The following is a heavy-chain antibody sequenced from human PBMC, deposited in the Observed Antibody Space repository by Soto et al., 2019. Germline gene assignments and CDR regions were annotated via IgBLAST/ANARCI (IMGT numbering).Heavy chain of an antibody. V-gene: IGHV2-5*02. CDR2: IYWDDDK. CDR1: GFSLTTRGVG. D-gene: IGHD3-16*01. CDR3: AHIPNYYQYDWFDP. J-gene: IGHJ5*02. Sequence: QTTLKESGPTLVKPTQTLTLTCTFSGFSLTTRGVGVGWIRQPPGKALECLALIYWDDDKRYSPSLQSRLSITKDTSKNQVVLTMTNVDPVDTATYYCAHIPNYYQYDWFDPWGQGTLVSVSS.